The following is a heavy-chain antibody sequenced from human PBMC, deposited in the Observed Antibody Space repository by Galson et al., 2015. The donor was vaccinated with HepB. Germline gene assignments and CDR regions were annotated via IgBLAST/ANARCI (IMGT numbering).Heavy chain of an antibody. Sequence: SLRLSCAASGFTFSSYGMHWVRQAPGKGLEWVAVISYDESSEHYADSVKGRFSISRDNSRNTLFLQMNSLRAEDTAVYYCAKGKVGVRGVLYYFDYWGQGTLVTVSS. CDR2: ISYDESSE. CDR1: GFTFSSYG. CDR3: AKGKVGVRGVLYYFDY. V-gene: IGHV3-30*18. J-gene: IGHJ4*02. D-gene: IGHD3-10*01.